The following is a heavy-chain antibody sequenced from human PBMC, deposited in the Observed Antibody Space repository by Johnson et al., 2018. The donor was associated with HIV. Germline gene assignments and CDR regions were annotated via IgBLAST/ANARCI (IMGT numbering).Heavy chain of an antibody. J-gene: IGHJ3*02. D-gene: IGHD1-20*01. CDR2: ISGSGFDT. CDR3: ARAPYNWNAGLFGAFDM. Sequence: QMLLVESGGGLVQPGGSLRLSCKASGFSISSNYMSWVRQPPGKGLEWISYISGSGFDTFYADSVKGRFTISRDNAKKSLYLQMSSLKAEDTAVYYCARAPYNWNAGLFGAFDMWGRGTKVTVSS. CDR1: GFSISSNY. V-gene: IGHV3-11*04.